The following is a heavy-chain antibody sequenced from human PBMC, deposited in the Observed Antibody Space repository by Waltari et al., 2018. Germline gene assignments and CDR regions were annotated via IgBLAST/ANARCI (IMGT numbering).Heavy chain of an antibody. CDR3: ARAEQPMATIIGVDY. Sequence: EVQLVESGGGLVKPGGSLRLSCAASGFTFSTYSMNWVRQAPGTGLAWVSSIIGSTGYIYYADSVKGRFTIARDNAKSSLYLEMNSLRGEDTAIYYCARAEQPMATIIGVDYWGQGTLVTVSS. CDR1: GFTFSTYS. V-gene: IGHV3-21*01. CDR2: IIGSTGYI. J-gene: IGHJ4*02. D-gene: IGHD5-12*01.